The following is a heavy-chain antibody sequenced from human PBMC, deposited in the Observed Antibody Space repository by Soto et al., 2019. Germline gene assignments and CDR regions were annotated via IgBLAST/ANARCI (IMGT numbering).Heavy chain of an antibody. CDR3: ARRGSGYNNFDY. D-gene: IGHD6-25*01. V-gene: IGHV3-21*01. CDR1: GFTFSSYS. CDR2: ISSSSSYI. J-gene: IGHJ4*02. Sequence: GGSLRLSCAASGFTFSSYSMNWVRQAPGKGLEWVSSISSSSSYIYYADSVKGRFTISRDNAKNSLYLQMNSLRAEDTAVYYCARRGSGYNNFDYWGQGTLVTVSS.